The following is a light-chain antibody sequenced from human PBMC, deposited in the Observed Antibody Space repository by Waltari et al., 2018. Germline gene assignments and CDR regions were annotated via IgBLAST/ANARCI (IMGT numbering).Light chain of an antibody. CDR2: LSSDGSH. CDR3: QTWGTSTVV. Sequence: QLVLTQSPSASASVGASVKLSCTLRSGHTNYAIAWHQQQPEKGHRFLMKLSSDGSHNKGDGSPDRFSGSTPGAERYLPISSLQSEDGADYYCQTWGTSTVVFGGGTKLTGL. J-gene: IGLJ3*02. CDR1: SGHTNYA. V-gene: IGLV4-69*01.